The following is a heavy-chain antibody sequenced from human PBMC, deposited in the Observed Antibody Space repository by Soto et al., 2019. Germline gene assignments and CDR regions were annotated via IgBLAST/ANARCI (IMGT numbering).Heavy chain of an antibody. CDR3: ARDQGLEGNWFDP. V-gene: IGHV1-3*01. J-gene: IGHJ5*02. CDR1: GYTFTSYA. CDR2: INAGNGNT. Sequence: QVQLVQSGAEVKKPGASVKVSCKASGYTFTSYAMHWVRQAPGQRLEWMGWINAGNGNTKYSQKFQGRVTITRDTSASTAYMELSSLRSEDTAVYYCARDQGLEGNWFDPWGQGTLVTVSS.